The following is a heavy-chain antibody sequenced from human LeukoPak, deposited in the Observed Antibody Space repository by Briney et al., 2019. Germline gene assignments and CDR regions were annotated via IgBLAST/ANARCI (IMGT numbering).Heavy chain of an antibody. CDR1: GYTFTSYD. D-gene: IGHD5-18*01. CDR2: MNPNSGNT. Sequence: GASVKVSRKASGYTFTSYDMNWVRQATGQGLEWMGWMNPNSGNTGYAQKFQGRVTMTRNTSISTAYMELSSLRSEDTAVYYCLPGYCYGYSRWGQGTLVTVSS. V-gene: IGHV1-8*01. CDR3: LPGYCYGYSR. J-gene: IGHJ4*02.